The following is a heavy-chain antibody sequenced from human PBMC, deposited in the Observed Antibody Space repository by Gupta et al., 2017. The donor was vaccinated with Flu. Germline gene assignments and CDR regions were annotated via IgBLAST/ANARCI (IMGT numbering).Heavy chain of an antibody. D-gene: IGHD5-18*01. V-gene: IGHV3-9*01. Sequence: FAMHWVRQPTPGKGLEWVSGITWNSGRIAYADSVKGRFTISRDNAKNTLYLQLTSLRAEDTAFYFCARASTLDTGMVSVDYGDQGTLVTVSS. CDR1: FA. CDR2: ITWNSGRI. J-gene: IGHJ4*02. CDR3: ARASTLDTGMVSVDY.